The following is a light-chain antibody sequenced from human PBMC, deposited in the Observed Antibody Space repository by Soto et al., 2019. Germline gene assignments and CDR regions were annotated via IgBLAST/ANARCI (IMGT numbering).Light chain of an antibody. CDR3: QQYNSYLLA. Sequence: DIQMTQSPSTLSASVGDRVTITCRASQSISSWLAWYQQKPGKTPKLLIYKASSLESGVPSRFSGSGSGTEFTLTISSLQPDDFATYYCQQYNSYLLAFGGGTKVEIK. CDR1: QSISSW. V-gene: IGKV1-5*03. CDR2: KAS. J-gene: IGKJ4*01.